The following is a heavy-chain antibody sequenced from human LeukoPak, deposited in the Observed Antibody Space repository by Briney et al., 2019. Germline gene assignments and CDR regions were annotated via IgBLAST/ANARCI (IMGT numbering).Heavy chain of an antibody. CDR2: IYYSGST. V-gene: IGHV4-39*07. CDR3: ARGTWGAGYNLDY. J-gene: IGHJ4*02. CDR1: GGSISSSSYY. D-gene: IGHD5-24*01. Sequence: NSSETLSLTCTVSGGSISSSSYYWGWIRQPPGKGLEWIGSIYYSGSTNYNPSLKSRVTISVDTSKNQFSLKLSSVTAADTAVYYCARGTWGAGYNLDYWGQGTLVTVSS.